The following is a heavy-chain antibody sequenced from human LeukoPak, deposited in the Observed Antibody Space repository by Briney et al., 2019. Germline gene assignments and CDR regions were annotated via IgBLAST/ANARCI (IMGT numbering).Heavy chain of an antibody. CDR1: GGSFSGYY. CDR2: INHSGST. CDR3: AGEIAALGH. Sequence: SETLSPTCAVYGGSFSGYYWSWIRQPPGKGLEWIGEINHSGSTNYNPSLKSRVTISVDTSKDQFSLNLSSVTAADTAVYYCAGEIAALGHWGQGTLVTVSS. J-gene: IGHJ4*02. V-gene: IGHV4-34*01. D-gene: IGHD6-6*01.